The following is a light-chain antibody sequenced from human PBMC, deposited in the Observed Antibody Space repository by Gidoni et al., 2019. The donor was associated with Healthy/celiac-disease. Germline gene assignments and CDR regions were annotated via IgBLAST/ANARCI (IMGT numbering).Light chain of an antibody. J-gene: IGLJ2*01. CDR3: QSYDSSLSVV. V-gene: IGLV1-40*01. Sequence: SVLPQPPSLSRSPAQRVTISCTGSSSNSGAGYDVHWYQQLPGTAPKLLIYGNSNRPSGVPDRFSGSKSGTSASLAITGLQAEDEADYYCQSYDSSLSVVFGGGTKLTVL. CDR1: SSNSGAGYD. CDR2: GNS.